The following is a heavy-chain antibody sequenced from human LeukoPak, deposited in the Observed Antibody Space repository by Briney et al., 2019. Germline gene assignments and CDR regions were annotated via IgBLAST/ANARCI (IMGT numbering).Heavy chain of an antibody. CDR1: TASTTTGNYY. Sequence: SETLSLTSPVSTASTTTGNYYCTWIRQPAGKGLEWIGRIYTSDSTNYNPSLKRPFTVSLETSKNQFPRTLSSVTAADKAVYYCASLGYSYGTDYWGQGTLVTVSS. CDR2: IYTSDST. D-gene: IGHD5-18*01. V-gene: IGHV4-61*02. CDR3: ASLGYSYGTDY. J-gene: IGHJ4*02.